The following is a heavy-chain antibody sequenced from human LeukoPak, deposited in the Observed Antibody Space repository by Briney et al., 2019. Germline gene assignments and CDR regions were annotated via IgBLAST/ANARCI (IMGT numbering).Heavy chain of an antibody. V-gene: IGHV4-59*12. J-gene: IGHJ5*02. D-gene: IGHD3-10*01. CDR2: IYHSGST. CDR1: GFTFSSYE. Sequence: GSLRLSCAASGFTFSSYEMNWVRQAPGKGLEWIGSIYHSGSTNYNPSLKSRVTMSVDTSKNQFSLKLSSVTAADTAVYYCARDGLAPYGGSGNPVPPLYNWFDPWGQGTLVTVSS. CDR3: ARDGLAPYGGSGNPVPPLYNWFDP.